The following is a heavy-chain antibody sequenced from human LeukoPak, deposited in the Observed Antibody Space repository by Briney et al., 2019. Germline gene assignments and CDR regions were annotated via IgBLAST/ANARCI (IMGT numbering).Heavy chain of an antibody. D-gene: IGHD3-16*02. CDR3: ARSPPGNYYDYVWGSYRYISDQFDY. J-gene: IGHJ4*02. CDR2: IYTSGST. V-gene: IGHV4-4*07. Sequence: SETLSLTCTVSGGSISSYYWSWIRQPAGKGLEWIGRIYTSGSTNYNPSLKSRVTMSVDTSKNQFSLKLSSVTAEDTAVYYCARSPPGNYYDYVWGSYRYISDQFDYWGQGTLVTVSS. CDR1: GGSISSYY.